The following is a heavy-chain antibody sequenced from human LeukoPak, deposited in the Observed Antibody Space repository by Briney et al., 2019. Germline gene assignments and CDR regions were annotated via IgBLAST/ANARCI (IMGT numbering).Heavy chain of an antibody. J-gene: IGHJ4*02. CDR3: ARGVDYYENSGTIDY. V-gene: IGHV3-33*01. D-gene: IGHD3-22*01. CDR2: IWYDGTNK. Sequence: PGGSLRLSCTASGFTFSDYGMHWVRQPPGKGLEWVAIIWYDGTNKNYADSVKGRFTISRDNSKNTLSLQMNSLRVEDTAVYYCARGVDYYENSGTIDYWGQGTLTTVSS. CDR1: GFTFSDYG.